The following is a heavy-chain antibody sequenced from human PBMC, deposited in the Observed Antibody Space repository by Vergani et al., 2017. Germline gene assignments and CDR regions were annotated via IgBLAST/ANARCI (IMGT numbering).Heavy chain of an antibody. CDR2: INHSGST. Sequence: QVHLQESGPGLVKPSETLSLTCAVYGGSFSGYYWSWIRQPPGKGLEWIGEINHSGSTNYNPSLKSRVTISVDTSKNQFSLKLSSVTAADTAVYYCARRKGQFDYWGQGTLVTVSS. CDR1: GGSFSGYY. CDR3: ARRKGQFDY. J-gene: IGHJ4*02. V-gene: IGHV4-34*01.